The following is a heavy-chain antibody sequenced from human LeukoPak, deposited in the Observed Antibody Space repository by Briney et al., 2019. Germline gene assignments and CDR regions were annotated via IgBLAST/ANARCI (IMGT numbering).Heavy chain of an antibody. Sequence: ASVRVSCKASGYTFNGYDSNRVRQATGQGLEWMGWMNPNTGDTGYAQKFQGRVTMTRNTSIDTAYMELSGLKSEDTAVYYCTRGSLSGSSRDYWGQGTLVTVS. D-gene: IGHD1-26*01. V-gene: IGHV1-8*01. CDR2: MNPNTGDT. J-gene: IGHJ4*02. CDR3: TRGSLSGSSRDY. CDR1: GYTFNGYD.